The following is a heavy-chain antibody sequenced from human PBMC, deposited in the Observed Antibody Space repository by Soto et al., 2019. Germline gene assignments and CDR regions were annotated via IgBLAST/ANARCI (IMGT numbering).Heavy chain of an antibody. CDR1: GGSVSSISSY. J-gene: IGHJ5*02. CDR3: ANQGTSPYRVSS. CDR2: IYYTGST. D-gene: IGHD6-6*01. Sequence: PSETLSLTCTVFGGSVSSISSYWGWIRQPPGKGLEWVGSIYYTGSTYYSPSLRSRVTIAVDKSKNQVSLKLTSVTAADTAVYYCANQGTSPYRVSSWGQGTLVTVSS. V-gene: IGHV4-39*01.